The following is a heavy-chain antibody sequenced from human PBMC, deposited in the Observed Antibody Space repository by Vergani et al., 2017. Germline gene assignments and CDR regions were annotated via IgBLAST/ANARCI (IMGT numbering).Heavy chain of an antibody. CDR3: ARGPYYDFWSGYYTGTDYFDY. CDR1: GGSISSGGYY. V-gene: IGHV4-31*03. D-gene: IGHD3-3*01. CDR2: IYYSGST. Sequence: QVQLQESGPGLVKPSQTLSLTCTVSGGSISSGGYYWSWIRQHPGKGLEWIGYIYYSGSTYYNPSLKSRVTISVDTSKNQFSLKLSSVTAADTAVYYCARGPYYDFWSGYYTGTDYFDYWGQGTLVTVSS. J-gene: IGHJ4*02.